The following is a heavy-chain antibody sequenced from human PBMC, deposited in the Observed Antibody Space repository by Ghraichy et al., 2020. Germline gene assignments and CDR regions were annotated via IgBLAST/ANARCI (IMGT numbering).Heavy chain of an antibody. J-gene: IGHJ4*03. CDR3: AKERDYHTDGLCMFESDY. Sequence: GGSLRLSCAASGFTFSIYGMSWVRQAPGKGLEWVSGFSGSGNATYYADSVKGRFTVSRDNSKNTLYLQMNSLRVEDTAVYYCAKERDYHTDGLCMFESDYWGRETLVTVYS. CDR1: GFTFSIYG. D-gene: IGHD2-8*01. CDR2: FSGSGNAT. V-gene: IGHV3-23*01.